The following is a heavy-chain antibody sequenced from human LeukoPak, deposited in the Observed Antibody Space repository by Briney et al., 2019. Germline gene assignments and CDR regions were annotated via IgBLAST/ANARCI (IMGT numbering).Heavy chain of an antibody. Sequence: GGSLRLSCAASGFTFSSYWMSWVRQAPGKGLEWVANIKQDGSEKYYVDSVKGRFTISRDNAKNSLYLQMNSLRAEDTAVYYCARASAHSSSWYEGTEYFQHWARAPWSPSPQ. J-gene: IGHJ1*01. CDR3: ARASAHSSSWYEGTEYFQH. CDR2: IKQDGSEK. CDR1: GFTFSSYW. V-gene: IGHV3-7*01. D-gene: IGHD6-13*01.